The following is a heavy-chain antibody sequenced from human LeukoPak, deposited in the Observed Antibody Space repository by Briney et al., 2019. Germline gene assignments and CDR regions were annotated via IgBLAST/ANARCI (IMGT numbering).Heavy chain of an antibody. J-gene: IGHJ4*02. CDR2: IYSGGST. Sequence: AGGSLRLSWAASGFTVSSNYMSWVRQAPGKGLEWVSVIYSGGSTYYADSVKGRFTISRDNAKNSPYLQMNSLRAEDTAVYYCARETYRGIAAAGSYYFDYWGQGTLVTVSS. CDR3: ARETYRGIAAAGSYYFDY. V-gene: IGHV3-66*01. CDR1: GFTVSSNY. D-gene: IGHD6-13*01.